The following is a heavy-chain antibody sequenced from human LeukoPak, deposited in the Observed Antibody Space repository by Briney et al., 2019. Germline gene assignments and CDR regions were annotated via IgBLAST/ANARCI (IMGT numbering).Heavy chain of an antibody. CDR2: ISAYNGNT. CDR1: GYTFTSYG. J-gene: IGHJ4*02. CDR3: ARDVTGSGDYFSD. Sequence: ASVKVSCKASGYTFTSYGISWVRQAPGQGLEWMGWISAYNGNTNYAPKFQGRVTMTTDTPTSTAYMELRSLRSDDTAVYYCARDVTGSGDYFSDWGQGTLVTVSS. V-gene: IGHV1-18*01. D-gene: IGHD4-17*01.